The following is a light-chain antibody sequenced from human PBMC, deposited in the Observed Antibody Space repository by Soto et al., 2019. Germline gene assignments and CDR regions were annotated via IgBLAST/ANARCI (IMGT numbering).Light chain of an antibody. J-gene: IGLJ2*01. V-gene: IGLV1-40*01. CDR1: SSNIGAGYD. Sequence: QSVLTQPPSVSGATGQRVTISCTGSSSNIGAGYDVHWYQQLPGTAPKLLIYGNSNRPSGVPDRFSGSKSGTSASLAITGFQAEDEADYYCQSYDSSLSGYVVFGGGTKLTVL. CDR2: GNS. CDR3: QSYDSSLSGYVV.